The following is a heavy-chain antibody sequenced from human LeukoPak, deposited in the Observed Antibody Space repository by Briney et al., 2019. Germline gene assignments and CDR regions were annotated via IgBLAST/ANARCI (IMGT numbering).Heavy chain of an antibody. CDR2: INTSGGST. Sequence: ASVKVSCTASGYTFTSYYMHWVRQPPGQGLEWVGIINTSGGSTSYAQKFQGRVTMTRDTSTSTVYMELSSLRSEDTAVYYCARDGPQYCSGGSCYPRNYYYYYGMDVWGQGTTVTVSS. V-gene: IGHV1-46*01. J-gene: IGHJ6*02. D-gene: IGHD2-15*01. CDR1: GYTFTSYY. CDR3: ARDGPQYCSGGSCYPRNYYYYYGMDV.